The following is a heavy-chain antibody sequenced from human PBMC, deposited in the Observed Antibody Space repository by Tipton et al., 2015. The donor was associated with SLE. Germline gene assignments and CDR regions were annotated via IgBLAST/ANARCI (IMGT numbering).Heavy chain of an antibody. CDR3: ASGSIVLRYYGMDV. Sequence: LRLSCAASGFTVSSNYMSWIRQPPGKGLEWIGSIYYSGSTYYNPSLMSRVTISVDTSKNQFSLKLSSVTAADTAVYYCASGSIVLRYYGMDVWGQGTTVTVSS. J-gene: IGHJ6*02. V-gene: IGHV4-39*07. D-gene: IGHD2-8*02. CDR1: GFTVSSNY. CDR2: IYYSGST.